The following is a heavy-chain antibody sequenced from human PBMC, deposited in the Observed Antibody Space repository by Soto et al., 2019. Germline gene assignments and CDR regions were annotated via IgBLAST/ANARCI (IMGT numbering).Heavy chain of an antibody. V-gene: IGHV1-18*01. CDR1: GYTFTSYG. J-gene: IGHJ5*02. D-gene: IGHD3-10*01. Sequence: QVQLVQSGAEVKKPGASVKVSCKASGYTFTSYGTSWVRQAPGQGLEWMGWISAYNGNTNYAQKLQGRVTMTTDTSTSTAYMELRSLRSDDTAVYYCARSRISMVRGVITYNWFDPWGQGTLVTVSS. CDR3: ARSRISMVRGVITYNWFDP. CDR2: ISAYNGNT.